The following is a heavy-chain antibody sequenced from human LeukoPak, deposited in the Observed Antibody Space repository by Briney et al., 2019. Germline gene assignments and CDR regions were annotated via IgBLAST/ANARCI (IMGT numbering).Heavy chain of an antibody. CDR3: VKDGGYHGSGSSYYFYY. J-gene: IGHJ4*02. CDR1: GFTSGRYA. CDR2: IISNGGST. V-gene: IGHV3-64D*06. Sequence: GGSLTLPFSASGFTSGRYAMHWVPQAPGQGLEYFSAIISNGGSTYYADSVKGRFTISRDNYKNTLYLQMSSLRAEDTAVYYCVKDGGYHGSGSSYYFYYWGQGTLVTVSS. D-gene: IGHD3-10*01.